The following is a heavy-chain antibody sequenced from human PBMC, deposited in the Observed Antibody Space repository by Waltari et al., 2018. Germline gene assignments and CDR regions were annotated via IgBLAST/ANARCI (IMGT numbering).Heavy chain of an antibody. CDR1: AYTFTSYS. CDR3: ASSSIAVNNWFDP. J-gene: IGHJ5*02. CDR2: INPSGGST. Sequence: QVQLVQSVAEVKKPGASVKVSCQASAYTFTSYSMHWLRQAPGKWLEWMGIINPSGGSTSYAQKFQGRVTMTRETSTSTVYMELSSLRSEDTAVYYCASSSIAVNNWFDPWGQGTLVTVSS. V-gene: IGHV1-46*01. D-gene: IGHD6-6*01.